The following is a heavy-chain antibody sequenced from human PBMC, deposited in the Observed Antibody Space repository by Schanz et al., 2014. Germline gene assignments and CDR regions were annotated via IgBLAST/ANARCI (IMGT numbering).Heavy chain of an antibody. CDR1: GFTFDDYA. CDR2: INWSDGST. Sequence: EVQLVESGGGVVRPGGSLRLSCAASGFTFDDYAMSWVRQAPGKGLEWVSAINWSDGSTGYADSVKGRFIISRDNSKNTLYLQVNSLRAEDTAVYYCAKHVRSLTGNDYWGQGTLVTVSS. V-gene: IGHV3-20*04. D-gene: IGHD3-9*01. CDR3: AKHVRSLTGNDY. J-gene: IGHJ4*02.